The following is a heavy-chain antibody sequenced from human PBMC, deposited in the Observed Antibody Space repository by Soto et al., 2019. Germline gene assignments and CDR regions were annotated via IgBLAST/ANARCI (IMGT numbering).Heavy chain of an antibody. CDR1: GFTFGDYA. CDR2: IRSKAYGGTT. D-gene: IGHD3-22*01. V-gene: IGHV3-49*04. CDR3: TRNYYDSSGWKYYFDY. J-gene: IGHJ4*02. Sequence: GGSLRLSCTASGFTFGDYAMSWVRQAPGKGLEWVGFIRSKAYGGTTEYAASVKGRFTISRDDSKSIAYLQMNSLKTEDTAVYYCTRNYYDSSGWKYYFDYWGQGTLVTVSS.